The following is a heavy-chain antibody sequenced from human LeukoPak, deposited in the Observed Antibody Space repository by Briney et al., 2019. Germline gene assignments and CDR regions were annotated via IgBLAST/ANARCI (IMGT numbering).Heavy chain of an antibody. CDR3: AKVGHTVVPAAISFYYYYMDV. D-gene: IGHD2-2*02. CDR1: GFTFNSYA. Sequence: GGSLRLSCAAFGFTFNSYAMSWVRQAPGKGLEWVSAISGSGGSTYYADSVKGRFTISRDNSKNTLYLQMNSLRAEDTAVYYCAKVGHTVVPAAISFYYYYMDVWGKGTTVTVSS. J-gene: IGHJ6*03. CDR2: ISGSGGST. V-gene: IGHV3-23*01.